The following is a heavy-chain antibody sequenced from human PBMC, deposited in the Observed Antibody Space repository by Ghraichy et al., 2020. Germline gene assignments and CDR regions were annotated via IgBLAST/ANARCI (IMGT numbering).Heavy chain of an antibody. D-gene: IGHD3-10*01. CDR3: AKSSRGSGNYCYYGLDV. J-gene: IGHJ6*02. Sequence: SQTLSLTCTVSGGSIISSPYCWGWIRQTPGKGLEWIGTICSYSGDVSSTPSLKSRVPISADQSKNQFTLKLSSVTAAATAVFYCAKSSRGSGNYCYYGLDVWGQGTTVTVSS. V-gene: IGHV4-39*01. CDR1: GGSIISSPYC. CDR2: ICSYSGDV.